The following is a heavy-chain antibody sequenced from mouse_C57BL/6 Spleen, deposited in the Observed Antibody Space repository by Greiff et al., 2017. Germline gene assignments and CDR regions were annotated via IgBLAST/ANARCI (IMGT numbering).Heavy chain of an antibody. J-gene: IGHJ2*01. CDR1: GYTFTDYE. V-gene: IGHV1-15*01. D-gene: IGHD2-3*01. CDR3: ARDGYYFDY. CDR2: IDPETGGT. Sequence: VQLQQSGAELVRPGASVTLSCKASGYTFTDYEMHWVKQTPVHGLEWIGAIDPETGGTAYNQKFKGKAILTADKSSSTAYMQLSSLTSEDSAVYYCARDGYYFDYWGQGTTLTVSS.